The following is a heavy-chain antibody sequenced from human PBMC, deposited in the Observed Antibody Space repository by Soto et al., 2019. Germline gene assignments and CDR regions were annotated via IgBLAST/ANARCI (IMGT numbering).Heavy chain of an antibody. Sequence: PGESLKISCKGSGYSFTNYWIGCVRQMPGKGLEWMGRIDPSDSYTNYSPSFQGHVTISADKSISTAYLQWSSLKASDTAMYYCATIAVALGGHWFDPWGQGTLVTVSS. CDR3: ATIAVALGGHWFDP. J-gene: IGHJ5*02. CDR1: GYSFTNYW. V-gene: IGHV5-10-1*01. CDR2: IDPSDSYT. D-gene: IGHD6-19*01.